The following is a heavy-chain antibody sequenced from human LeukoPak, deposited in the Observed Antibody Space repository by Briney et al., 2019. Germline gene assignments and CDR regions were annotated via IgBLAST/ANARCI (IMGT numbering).Heavy chain of an antibody. D-gene: IGHD1-1*01. CDR3: ARTTHAFDI. V-gene: IGHV3-66*01. CDR1: GGSFSDDY. J-gene: IGHJ3*02. Sequence: ETLSLTCAVYGGSFSDDYWSWIRQPPGKGLEWVSLTYSGGSSYYADSVEGRFTISRDIPKNTLYLQMNSLRAEDTAVYYCARTTHAFDIWGQGTLVTVSS. CDR2: TYSGGSS.